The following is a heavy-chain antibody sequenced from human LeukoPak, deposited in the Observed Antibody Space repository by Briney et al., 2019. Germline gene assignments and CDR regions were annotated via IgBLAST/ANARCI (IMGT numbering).Heavy chain of an antibody. CDR2: IYYSGST. CDR1: GGSISGYY. J-gene: IGHJ4*02. CDR3: ARLHYDSSGYYYFDY. D-gene: IGHD3-22*01. Sequence: TSETLSLTCTVSGGSISGYYWSWIRQPPGKGLEWIGYIYYSGSTNYNPSLKSRVTISVDTSKNQFSLKLSSVTAADTAVYYCARLHYDSSGYYYFDYWGQGTLVTVSS. V-gene: IGHV4-59*08.